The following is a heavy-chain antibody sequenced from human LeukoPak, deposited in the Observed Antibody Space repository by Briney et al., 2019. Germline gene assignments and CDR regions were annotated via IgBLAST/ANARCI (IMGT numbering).Heavy chain of an antibody. CDR3: AGDRPDSGYIAYYYYYMDV. CDR1: GYTFTGYY. Sequence: ASVKVSCKASGYTFTGYYMHWVRQAPGQGLEWMGWINPKSGRTNYAQKFQGRVTMTRDTSISTAYMELSRLRSDDTAVYYCAGDRPDSGYIAYYYYYMDVWGKGTTVTVSS. V-gene: IGHV1-2*02. CDR2: INPKSGRT. J-gene: IGHJ6*03. D-gene: IGHD3-22*01.